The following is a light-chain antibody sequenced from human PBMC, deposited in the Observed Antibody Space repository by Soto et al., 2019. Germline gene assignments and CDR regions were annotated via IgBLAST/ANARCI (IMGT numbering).Light chain of an antibody. CDR3: HHYDT. Sequence: IVFTQSPGTLSLSPGDRAPLSCTARQSVSRRYFVWYPETPGQAPRLLMYVASSRAAGVPDSVSGTASGPEFTLTISRLEPEDFTASYSHHYDTFGPGTTVDI. V-gene: IGKV3-20*01. CDR1: QSVSRRY. CDR2: VAS. J-gene: IGKJ1*01.